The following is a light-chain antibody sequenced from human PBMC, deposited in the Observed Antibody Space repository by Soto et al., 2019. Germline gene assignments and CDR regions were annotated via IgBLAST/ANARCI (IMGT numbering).Light chain of an antibody. Sequence: QSVLTQPRSVSGSPGQSVTISCTGTSSDVGGYDYVSWYQQHPGKAPKLMIYDVTKRPSGVPDRFSGSRSGNTASLTISGLQADDDADYYCCSYAGTYTFDVFGTGTKLTVL. CDR1: SSDVGGYDY. CDR3: CSYAGTYTFDV. CDR2: DVT. J-gene: IGLJ1*01. V-gene: IGLV2-11*01.